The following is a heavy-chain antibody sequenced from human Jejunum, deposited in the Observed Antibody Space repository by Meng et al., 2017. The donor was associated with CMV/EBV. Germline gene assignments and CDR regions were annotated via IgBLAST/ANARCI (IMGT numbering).Heavy chain of an antibody. Sequence: YTFTGFNINWVRQAPGQGLEWMGWTNPNNGGTNYAQKFQGRVTMTSDTSTSTAYMELSRLTSDDTAVYYCTRDLYCGGNCYSAVDYWGQGTLVTVSS. CDR3: TRDLYCGGNCYSAVDY. V-gene: IGHV1-2*02. J-gene: IGHJ4*02. CDR1: YTFTGFN. D-gene: IGHD2-21*01. CDR2: TNPNNGGT.